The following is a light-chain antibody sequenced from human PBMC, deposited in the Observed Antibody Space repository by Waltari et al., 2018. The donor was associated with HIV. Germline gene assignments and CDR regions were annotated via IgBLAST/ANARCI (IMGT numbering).Light chain of an antibody. CDR2: GAS. V-gene: IGKV3-20*01. J-gene: IGKJ4*01. CDR1: QSVAVNA. CDR3: QQYGSARRT. Sequence: EIVLTQSPGTLSLSPGERATLSCRASQSVAVNALAWYQHKPGQAPKLLIFGASSRVTGIPDRFSGSGSGTDFSLTISSLQPEDVAVYYCQQYGSARRTFGGGTKVEIK.